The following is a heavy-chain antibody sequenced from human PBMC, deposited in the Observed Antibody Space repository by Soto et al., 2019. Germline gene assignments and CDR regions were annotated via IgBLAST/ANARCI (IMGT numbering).Heavy chain of an antibody. D-gene: IGHD2-15*01. CDR3: ARDVGDYYYMDV. CDR1: GFTFSSYS. V-gene: IGHV3-21*01. J-gene: IGHJ6*03. Sequence: EVQLVESGGGLVKPGGSLRLSCAASGFTFSSYSMNWVRQAPGKGLEWVSSISSSSSYIYYADSVKGRFTISRDNAKNSLYLQMNSLRAADTAGYYCARDVGDYYYMDVWGKGSTVTVA. CDR2: ISSSSSYI.